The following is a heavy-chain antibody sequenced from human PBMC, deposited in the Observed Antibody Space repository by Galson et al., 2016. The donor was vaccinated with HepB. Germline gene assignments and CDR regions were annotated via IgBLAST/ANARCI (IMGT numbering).Heavy chain of an antibody. CDR3: ARGRSMPYFDS. CDR1: GYKFTDYA. Sequence: CKASGYKFTDYAITWVRQAPGQGLEWMGWINVRNGETNSAQRLQGRVTMTRETSTSTVFLDLRRLRSDDTAMYFCARGRSMPYFDSWGQGTLVTVSS. J-gene: IGHJ4*02. D-gene: IGHD2-2*01. V-gene: IGHV1-18*01. CDR2: INVRNGET.